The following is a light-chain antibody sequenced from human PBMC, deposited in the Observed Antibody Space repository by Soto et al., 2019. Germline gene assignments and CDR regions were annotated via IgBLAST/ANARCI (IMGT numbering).Light chain of an antibody. V-gene: IGKV3-20*01. Sequence: EIVLTQSPGTLSLSPGERATLSCRASQSVRSCYLAWYQQKPGQAPRPLIYGASSRAIGIPDRFSGSGSGTDFTLTISRLEPEDFAVYYCQQYGSSPWTFGQGTKVEIK. CDR3: QQYGSSPWT. CDR2: GAS. CDR1: QSVRSCY. J-gene: IGKJ1*01.